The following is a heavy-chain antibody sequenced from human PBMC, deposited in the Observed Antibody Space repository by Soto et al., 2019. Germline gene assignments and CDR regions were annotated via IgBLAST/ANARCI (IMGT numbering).Heavy chain of an antibody. V-gene: IGHV1-58*01. CDR2: IVVGSGNT. D-gene: IGHD3-22*01. CDR3: AADTYYDSSGYYIFDY. CDR1: GFTFTSSA. J-gene: IGHJ4*02. Sequence: SVKVSCKASGFTFTSSAVQWVRQARGQRLEWIGWIVVGSGNTNYAQKFQERVTITRDMSTSTAYMELSSLRSEDTAVYYCAADTYYDSSGYYIFDYWGQGTLVTVSS.